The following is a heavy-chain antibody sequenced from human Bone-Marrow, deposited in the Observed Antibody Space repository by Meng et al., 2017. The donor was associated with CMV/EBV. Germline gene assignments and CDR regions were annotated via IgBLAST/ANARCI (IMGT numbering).Heavy chain of an antibody. CDR1: GFSLSTSGVG. V-gene: IGHV2-5*01. CDR2: IYWNDDK. J-gene: IGHJ6*02. Sequence: SGSTLVYSTQTLTLTCTFYGFSLSTSGVGVGWIRQPPGKALEWLALIYWNDDKRYSPSLKSRLTITKDTSKNQVVLTMTNMDPVDTATYYCAHSAGSGSYWFVGYGMDVWGPGPTVTVSS. D-gene: IGHD3-10*01. CDR3: AHSAGSGSYWFVGYGMDV.